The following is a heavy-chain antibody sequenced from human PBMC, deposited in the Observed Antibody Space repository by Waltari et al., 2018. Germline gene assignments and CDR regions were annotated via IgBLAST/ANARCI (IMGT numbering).Heavy chain of an antibody. D-gene: IGHD5-18*01. CDR1: GGSFSGYY. V-gene: IGHV4-34*01. CDR3: ARGETDTAMVNFQH. J-gene: IGHJ1*01. Sequence: QVQLQPWGAGLLKPSETLSLTCAVYGGSFSGYYWSWIRQPPGKGLEWIGEINHSGSTNYNPSLKSRVTISVDTSKNQFSLKLSSVTAADTAVYYCARGETDTAMVNFQHWGQGTLVTVSS. CDR2: INHSGST.